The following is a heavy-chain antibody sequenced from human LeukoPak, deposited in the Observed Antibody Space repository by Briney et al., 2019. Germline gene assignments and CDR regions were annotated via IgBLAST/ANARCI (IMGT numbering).Heavy chain of an antibody. V-gene: IGHV1-69*13. Sequence: SVKVSCKASGGSFSNYAISWVRQAPGQGLEWMGGIILIFGTANYAQKFQGRVTITADESTSIAYMEVSSLRSEDTAVYYCARAPESYWFDPWGQGTLVTVSS. CDR3: ARAPESYWFDP. CDR1: GGSFSNYA. CDR2: IILIFGTA. J-gene: IGHJ5*02.